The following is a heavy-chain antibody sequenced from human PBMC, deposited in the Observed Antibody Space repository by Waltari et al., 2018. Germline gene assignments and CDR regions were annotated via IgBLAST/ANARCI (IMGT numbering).Heavy chain of an antibody. CDR1: GGSISSSSYY. Sequence: QVQLQQWGAGLVKPSETLSLTCTVSGGSISSSSYYWGWIRQPPGKGLEWIGSIYYSGSTYYNPSLKSRVTISVDTSKNQFSLKLSSVTAADTAVYYCARDTYSSGCDYWGQGTLVTVSS. CDR3: ARDTYSSGCDY. V-gene: IGHV4-39*07. D-gene: IGHD6-19*01. J-gene: IGHJ4*02. CDR2: IYYSGST.